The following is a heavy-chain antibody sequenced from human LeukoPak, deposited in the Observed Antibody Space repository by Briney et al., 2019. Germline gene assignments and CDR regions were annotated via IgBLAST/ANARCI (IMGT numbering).Heavy chain of an antibody. CDR3: ARDPRGYLDYYYYMDV. J-gene: IGHJ6*03. CDR1: GFTFSSYS. CDR2: ISSSSSYI. V-gene: IGHV3-21*01. D-gene: IGHD2-15*01. Sequence: GGSLRLSCAASGFTFSSYSMNWVRQAPGKGLEWVSSISSSSSYIYYADSVKGRFTISRDNAKNSLYLQMNSLRAEDTAVYYCARDPRGYLDYYYYMDVWGKGTTVTVSS.